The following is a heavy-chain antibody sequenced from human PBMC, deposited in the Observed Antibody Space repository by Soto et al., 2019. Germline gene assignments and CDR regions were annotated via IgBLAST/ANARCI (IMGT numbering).Heavy chain of an antibody. CDR1: GGSISSGDYY. Sequence: QVQLQESGPGLVKPSQTLSLTCTVSGGSISSGDYYWTWIRQPPGKGLEWIGYIHYSGSTYYNPSLMRRVAMAIVTSRNQSSLKLSSVTAADTAVYYCARSGSGRYDMDVWGQGTTVTVSS. D-gene: IGHD3-10*01. J-gene: IGHJ6*02. CDR3: ARSGSGRYDMDV. CDR2: IHYSGST. V-gene: IGHV4-30-4*01.